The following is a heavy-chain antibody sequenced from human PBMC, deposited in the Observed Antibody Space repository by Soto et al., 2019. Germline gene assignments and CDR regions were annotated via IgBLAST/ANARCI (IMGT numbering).Heavy chain of an antibody. CDR2: VFYSGNT. Sequence: SETLSLTCTVSGGSVTGSYWSWIRQPPGKGLEWIAYVFYSGNTNYNPSLKSRVSISQDTSQRQISLKLSSVTAADTAVYYCARASNLYYFDYWGQGILVTVSS. J-gene: IGHJ4*02. CDR3: ARASNLYYFDY. V-gene: IGHV4-59*02. CDR1: GGSVTGSY. D-gene: IGHD7-27*01.